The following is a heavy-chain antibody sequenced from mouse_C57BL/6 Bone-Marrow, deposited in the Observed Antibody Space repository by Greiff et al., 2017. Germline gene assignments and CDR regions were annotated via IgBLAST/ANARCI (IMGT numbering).Heavy chain of an antibody. J-gene: IGHJ2*01. D-gene: IGHD2-3*01. Sequence: VKLQQPGAELVKPGASVKLSCKASGYTFTSYWMHWVKQRPGQGLEWIGMIHPNSGSTNYNEKFKSKATLTVDKSSSTAYMQLSSLTSEDSAVYYCARRWLLREYYFDYWGQGTTLTVSS. CDR3: ARRWLLREYYFDY. V-gene: IGHV1-64*01. CDR2: IHPNSGST. CDR1: GYTFTSYW.